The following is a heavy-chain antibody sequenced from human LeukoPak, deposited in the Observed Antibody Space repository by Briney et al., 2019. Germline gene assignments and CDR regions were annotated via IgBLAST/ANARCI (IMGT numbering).Heavy chain of an antibody. CDR1: GSTFSSYS. D-gene: IGHD3-10*01. V-gene: IGHV3-21*01. Sequence: GGSLRLSCAASGSTFSSYSMNWVRQAPGKGLEWVSSISSSSSYIYYADSVKGRFTISRDNAKNSLYLQMNSLRAEDTAVYYCARDSGFGEPPNTWGQGTLVTVSS. CDR2: ISSSSSYI. J-gene: IGHJ5*02. CDR3: ARDSGFGEPPNT.